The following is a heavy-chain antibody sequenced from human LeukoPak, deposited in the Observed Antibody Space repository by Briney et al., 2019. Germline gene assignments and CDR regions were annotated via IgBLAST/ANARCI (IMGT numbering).Heavy chain of an antibody. J-gene: IGHJ4*02. D-gene: IGHD5-18*01. CDR3: ARSRGYSYGYGY. CDR1: GYTFTGYY. CDR2: INPNSGGT. Sequence: ASVKVSCKASGYTFTGYYMHWVRQAPGQGLEWMGRINPNSGGTNYAQKIQGRVTLTTDTSISTDYMEMSRLRSDDPAVYYCARSRGYSYGYGYWGQGTLVTVSS. V-gene: IGHV1-2*06.